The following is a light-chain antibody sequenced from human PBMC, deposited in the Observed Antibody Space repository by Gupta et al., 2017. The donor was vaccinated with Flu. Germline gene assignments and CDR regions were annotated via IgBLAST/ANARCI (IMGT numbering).Light chain of an antibody. Sequence: QSVLTQSPSASGTPGQRVTISCSGSSSNIADNTVNWYQQLPGTAPKVLIHSNNKRPSGVPDRFSGSKSGASASLAISGLQSEDEADYYCAAWDDSLDGPVFGGGTKLTVL. J-gene: IGLJ3*02. CDR1: SSNIADNT. CDR2: SNN. V-gene: IGLV1-44*01. CDR3: AAWDDSLDGPV.